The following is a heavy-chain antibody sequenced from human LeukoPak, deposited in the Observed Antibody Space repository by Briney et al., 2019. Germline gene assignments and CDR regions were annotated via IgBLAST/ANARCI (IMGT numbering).Heavy chain of an antibody. J-gene: IGHJ4*02. CDR1: EFTVRSNY. CDR3: VRREDASSGWGDHDC. V-gene: IGHV3-53*01. D-gene: IGHD3-22*01. Sequence: GGSPRLSCVASEFTVRSNYMSWVRQAPGKGLEWVSVLHSGGNTYYADSVKGRFTISRENPKHMLHWQMSSLRGEDTALYYCVRREDASSGWGDHDCWVQG. CDR2: LHSGGNT.